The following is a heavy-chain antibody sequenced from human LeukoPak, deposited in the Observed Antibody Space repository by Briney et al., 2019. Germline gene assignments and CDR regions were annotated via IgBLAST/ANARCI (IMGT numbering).Heavy chain of an antibody. V-gene: IGHV3-48*01. J-gene: IGHJ5*02. CDR3: ARDAGNSGYGCDL. CDR1: GFIFSQYS. D-gene: IGHD5-12*01. Sequence: GGSLRLSCAASGFIFSQYSMNWVRQAPGKGLEWVSHIRSSSETFYADPVKGRFTISRDNARNSLYLQMNNLRGEDTAIYYCARDAGNSGYGCDLWGQGTLVTVSS. CDR2: IRSSSET.